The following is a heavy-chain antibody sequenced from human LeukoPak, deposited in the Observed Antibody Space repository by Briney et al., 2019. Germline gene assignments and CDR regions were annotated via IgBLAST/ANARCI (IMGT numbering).Heavy chain of an antibody. V-gene: IGHV4-34*01. CDR1: GGSFSGYY. Sequence: SEALSLTCAVYGGSFSGYYWSWIRQPSGKGLEWIGEINHSGSTNYNPSLKSRVTISVDTSKNQFSLKLSSVTAADTAVYYCARAGWELSPFVYWGQGTLVTVSS. CDR3: ARAGWELSPFVY. D-gene: IGHD1-26*01. CDR2: INHSGST. J-gene: IGHJ4*02.